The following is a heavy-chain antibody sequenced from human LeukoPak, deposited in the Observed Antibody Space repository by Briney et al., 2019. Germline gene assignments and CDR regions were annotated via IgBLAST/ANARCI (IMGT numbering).Heavy chain of an antibody. CDR1: GYTFTRYY. J-gene: IGHJ4*02. CDR2: INPSGGST. CDR3: AREGDGRNEDFDY. D-gene: IGHD1-1*01. Sequence: ASVKVSCKASGYTFTRYYMHWVRQPPGQGLEWMEIINPSGGSTSYPQKFQGRITMTRDMSTSTVYMELSSLRSEDTAVYYCAREGDGRNEDFDYWGQGTLVTVSS. V-gene: IGHV1-46*01.